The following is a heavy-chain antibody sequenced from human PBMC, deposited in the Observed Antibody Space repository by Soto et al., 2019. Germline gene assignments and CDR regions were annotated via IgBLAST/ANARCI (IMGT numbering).Heavy chain of an antibody. D-gene: IGHD2-2*01. CDR3: ARQQLFYYGMDV. J-gene: IGHJ6*02. CDR1: GFTFSSYG. V-gene: IGHV3-30*03. CDR2: ISYDGSYK. Sequence: GGSLRLSCAASGFTFSSYGMHWVRQAPGKGLEWVAVISYDGSYKYYADSVKGLFTISRDKSKNTLYLQMNSLGAEDTAVYYCARQQLFYYGMDVWGQGTTVTVSS.